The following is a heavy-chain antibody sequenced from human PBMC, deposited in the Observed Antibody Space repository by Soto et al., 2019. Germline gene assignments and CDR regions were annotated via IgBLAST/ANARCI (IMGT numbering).Heavy chain of an antibody. V-gene: IGHV4-39*01. Sequence: SDTLSLTCTVSGGSISSSSYYWGWIRQPPGKGLEWIGSIYYSGSTYYNPSLKSRVTISVDTSKNQFSLKLSSVTAADTAVYYCARHIRFLEWLVYWGQGTLVTVSP. CDR3: ARHIRFLEWLVY. D-gene: IGHD3-3*01. J-gene: IGHJ4*02. CDR2: IYYSGST. CDR1: GGSISSSSYY.